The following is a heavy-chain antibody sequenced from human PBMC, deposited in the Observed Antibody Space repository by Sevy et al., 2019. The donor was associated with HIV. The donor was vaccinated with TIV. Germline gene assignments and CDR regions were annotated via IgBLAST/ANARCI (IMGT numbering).Heavy chain of an antibody. D-gene: IGHD1-26*01. CDR2: IYYSGST. Sequence: SETLSLTCTVSGGSISSRSYYWGWIRQSPGKGLEWLGSIYYSGSTYYNPSLNSRVTRSVDTSKNQFSLKLSSVTAADTAVYYCARQMRYSGSYFDAFDIWGQGTMVTVSS. V-gene: IGHV4-39*01. CDR3: ARQMRYSGSYFDAFDI. J-gene: IGHJ3*02. CDR1: GGSISSRSYY.